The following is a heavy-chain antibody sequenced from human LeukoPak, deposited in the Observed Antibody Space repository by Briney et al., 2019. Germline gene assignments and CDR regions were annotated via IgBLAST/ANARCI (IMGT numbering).Heavy chain of an antibody. Sequence: GGSLRLSCAASGFTFSSYEMNWVRHAPGKGLEWVSYISSSGSTIYYADSVKGRFTISRDNAKNSLYLQMNSLRAEDTAVYYCAELGITLIGGVWGKGTTVTISS. D-gene: IGHD3-10*02. CDR1: GFTFSSYE. CDR2: ISSSGSTI. CDR3: AELGITLIGGV. J-gene: IGHJ6*04. V-gene: IGHV3-48*03.